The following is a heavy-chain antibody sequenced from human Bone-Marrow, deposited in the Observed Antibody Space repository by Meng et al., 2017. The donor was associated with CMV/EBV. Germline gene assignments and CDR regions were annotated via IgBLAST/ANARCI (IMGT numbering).Heavy chain of an antibody. V-gene: IGHV1-69*05. J-gene: IGHJ6*02. Sequence: SVKVSCKASGGTFSSYAISWVRQAPGQGLEWMGGIIPIFGTANYAQKFQGRVTITTDESTSTAYMELSSLRSEDTAVYYCATLRPRTPLRGGWGQGTTVTVSS. CDR2: IIPIFGTA. CDR3: ATLRPRTPLRGG. CDR1: GGTFSSYA. D-gene: IGHD3-16*01.